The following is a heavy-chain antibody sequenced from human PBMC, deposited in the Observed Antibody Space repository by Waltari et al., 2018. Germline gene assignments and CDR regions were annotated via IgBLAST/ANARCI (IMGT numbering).Heavy chain of an antibody. CDR2: IITIFGTA. CDR1: GGTFSSYA. CDR3: ARDHGDYGSSMYWFDP. D-gene: IGHD3-10*01. J-gene: IGHJ5*02. Sequence: QVQLVQSGAEVKKPGSSVKVSCKASGGTFSSYAISWVRQAPGQGLEWMGGIITIFGTANDAKKFQGRVTMTADESTSTAYMELSSLRSEETAVYYCARDHGDYGSSMYWFDPWGQGTLVTVSS. V-gene: IGHV1-69*01.